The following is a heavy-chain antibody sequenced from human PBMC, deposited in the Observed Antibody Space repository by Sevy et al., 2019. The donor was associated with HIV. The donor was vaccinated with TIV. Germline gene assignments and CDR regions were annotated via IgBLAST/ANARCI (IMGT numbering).Heavy chain of an antibody. CDR1: GFTFSSYW. J-gene: IGHJ6*03. V-gene: IGHV3-7*01. Sequence: GGSLRLSCAVSGFTFSSYWMSWVRQAPGKGLEWVANIKKDGIEKYYVDSVKGRFTISRDNAKKSLYLQMNSLRAEDTAVYYCARDSDSTRYYYMDVWGKGTTVTVSS. CDR3: ARDSDSTRYYYMDV. D-gene: IGHD1-26*01. CDR2: IKKDGIEK.